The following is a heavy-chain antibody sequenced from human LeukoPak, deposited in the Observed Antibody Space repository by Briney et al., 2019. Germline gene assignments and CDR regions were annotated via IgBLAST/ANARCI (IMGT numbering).Heavy chain of an antibody. Sequence: PSETLSLTCTVSGGSVSSGSYYWSWIRQPPGKGLEWIGSIYYSGSTYYNPSLKSRVTISVDTSKNQFSLKLSSVTAADTAVYYCARCGIVATIRPWAFDYWGQGTLVTVSS. CDR2: IYYSGST. J-gene: IGHJ4*02. V-gene: IGHV4-39*01. CDR1: GGSVSSGSYY. CDR3: ARCGIVATIRPWAFDY. D-gene: IGHD5-12*01.